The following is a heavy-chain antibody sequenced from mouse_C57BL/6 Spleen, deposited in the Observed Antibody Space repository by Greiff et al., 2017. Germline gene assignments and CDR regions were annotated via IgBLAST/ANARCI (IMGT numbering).Heavy chain of an antibody. Sequence: VQLQQSGPELVKPGASVKIPCKASGYTFTDYNMDWVKQSHGKSLEWIGDINPNNGGTIYNQKFKGKATLTVDKSSSTAYMELRSLTSEDTAVYYCARTRYYYCSSHLFDYWGQGTTLTVSS. CDR3: ARTRYYYCSSHLFDY. CDR2: INPNNGGT. J-gene: IGHJ2*01. D-gene: IGHD1-1*01. CDR1: GYTFTDYN. V-gene: IGHV1-18*01.